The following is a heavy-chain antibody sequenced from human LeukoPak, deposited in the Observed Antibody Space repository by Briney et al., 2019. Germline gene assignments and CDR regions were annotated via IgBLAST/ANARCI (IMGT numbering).Heavy chain of an antibody. CDR3: ARGPIIDIAIIPAADEYYYMDV. CDR2: ISVYNGNT. Sequence: ASVRVSCKASGYTFTSYGISWVRQAPGQGLEWMGWISVYNGNTNYAQKLQGRVTMTTDTSTTTAYMELRSLRSDDTAVYYCARGPIIDIAIIPAADEYYYMDVWGKGTTVTVSS. J-gene: IGHJ6*03. CDR1: GYTFTSYG. D-gene: IGHD2-2*01. V-gene: IGHV1-18*01.